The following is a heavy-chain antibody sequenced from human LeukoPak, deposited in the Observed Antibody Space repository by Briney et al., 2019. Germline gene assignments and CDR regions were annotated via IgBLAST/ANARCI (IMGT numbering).Heavy chain of an antibody. V-gene: IGHV3-21*01. CDR3: AAVYYGSSGYCPSPFDY. CDR1: GFTFSSYS. D-gene: IGHD3-22*01. J-gene: IGHJ4*02. CDR2: ISSSSSYI. Sequence: GGSLRLSCAASGFTFSSYSMNWVRHAPEKGLECVSSISSSSSYIYYADSVKGRFTISRDNAKNSLYLQMNSPRAVNTAVYYCAAVYYGSSGYCPSPFDYWGQGTLVTVSS.